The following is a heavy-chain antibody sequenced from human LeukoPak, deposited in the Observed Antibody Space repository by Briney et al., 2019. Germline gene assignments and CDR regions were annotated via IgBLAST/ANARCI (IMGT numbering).Heavy chain of an antibody. CDR1: GYTFSTYG. CDR2: ITPIFGTP. D-gene: IGHD3-9*01. V-gene: IGHV1-69*06. J-gene: IGHJ4*02. CDR3: ARGYDVLGEYYFDY. Sequence: ASVKLSCRTSGYTFSTYGITWVRQAPGQGLEWLGGITPIFGTPNYAQKFQGRVMITADKSTSTAYMELSSLRSEDTAVYYCARGYDVLGEYYFDYWGQGTLVIVSS.